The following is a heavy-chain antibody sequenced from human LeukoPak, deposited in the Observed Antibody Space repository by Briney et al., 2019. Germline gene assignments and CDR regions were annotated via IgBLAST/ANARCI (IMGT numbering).Heavy chain of an antibody. D-gene: IGHD3-22*01. J-gene: IGHJ4*02. CDR2: IYPGDSDT. CDR3: ARATYDSSGYYLNHFDY. CDR1: GYSFTSYW. V-gene: IGHV5-51*01. Sequence: GESLKISCKGSGYSFTSYWIGWVRQMPGKGLEWMGIIYPGDSDTRYSPSFQGQVTISADKSISTAYLQWSSLKASDTAMHYCARATYDSSGYYLNHFDYWGQGTLVTVSS.